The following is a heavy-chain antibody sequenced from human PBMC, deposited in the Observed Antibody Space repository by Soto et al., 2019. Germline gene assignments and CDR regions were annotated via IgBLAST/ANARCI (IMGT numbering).Heavy chain of an antibody. D-gene: IGHD6-19*01. J-gene: IGHJ6*02. CDR2: IKQDGSEK. CDR3: ARDRYSSGWYGEYYYYGMDV. V-gene: IGHV3-7*03. Sequence: GGSLRLSCAASGFTFSSYWMSWVRQAPGKGLEWVANIKQDGSEKYYVDSVKGRFTISRDNAKNSLYLQMNSRRAEDTAVYYCARDRYSSGWYGEYYYYGMDVWGQGTTVTVSS. CDR1: GFTFSSYW.